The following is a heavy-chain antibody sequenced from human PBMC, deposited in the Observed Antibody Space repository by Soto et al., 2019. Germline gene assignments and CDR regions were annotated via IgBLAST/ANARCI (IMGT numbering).Heavy chain of an antibody. J-gene: IGHJ4*02. CDR3: AKKDYDILTGYYHDY. D-gene: IGHD3-9*01. CDR1: GFTFSSYA. CDR2: ISGSGGST. Sequence: GGSLRLSCAASGFTFSSYAMIWVRQAPGKGLEWVSAISGSGGSTYYADSVKGRFTISRDNSKNTLYLQMNSLRAEDTAVYYCAKKDYDILTGYYHDYWAREPWSPSP. V-gene: IGHV3-23*01.